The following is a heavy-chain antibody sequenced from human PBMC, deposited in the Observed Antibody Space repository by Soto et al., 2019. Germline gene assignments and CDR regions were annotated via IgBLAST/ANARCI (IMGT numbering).Heavy chain of an antibody. J-gene: IGHJ4*02. CDR1: GCSLSSSSYY. V-gene: IGHV4-39*01. CDR2: IYYSGST. CDR3: ARHLENLVVVMPFDY. Sequence: SETLSLTCTVSGCSLSSSSYYWGWIRQPPGKGLEWIGSIYYSGSTYYNPSLKSRVTISVDTSKNQFSLKLSSVTAADTAVYYCARHLENLVVVMPFDYWGQGTLVTSPQ. D-gene: IGHD3-22*01.